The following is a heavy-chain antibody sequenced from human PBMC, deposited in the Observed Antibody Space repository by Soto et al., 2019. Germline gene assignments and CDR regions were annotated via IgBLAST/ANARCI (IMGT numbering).Heavy chain of an antibody. CDR3: AKAVAAAYYYYYYGMDV. J-gene: IGHJ6*02. D-gene: IGHD6-19*01. CDR1: GVSITSGSYY. CDR2: ISADGTKN. V-gene: IGHV3-30*18. Sequence: HVQLQESGPGPVTPSQTLSLSCTVSGVSITSGSYYWTWVRQAPGKGLEWVALISADGTKNHLADSVKGRFTISRDNSENMVYLEVQSLKPEDTAVYYCAKAVAAAYYYYYYGMDVWGQGTTVTVSS.